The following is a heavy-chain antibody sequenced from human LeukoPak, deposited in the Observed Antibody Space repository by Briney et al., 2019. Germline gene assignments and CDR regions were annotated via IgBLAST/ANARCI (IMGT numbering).Heavy chain of an antibody. D-gene: IGHD3-10*01. CDR1: GGSFSGYY. V-gene: IGHV4-59*10. CDR2: IYINGIT. CDR3: ARSSVGSGSNFDY. Sequence: PSETLSLTCAVYGGSFSGYYWSWIRQPPGKGLEWIGRIYINGITNYNPSLKSRVTMSVDTSKNHFSLNLSSVTAADTAMYYCARSSVGSGSNFDYWGQGTLVTVSS. J-gene: IGHJ4*02.